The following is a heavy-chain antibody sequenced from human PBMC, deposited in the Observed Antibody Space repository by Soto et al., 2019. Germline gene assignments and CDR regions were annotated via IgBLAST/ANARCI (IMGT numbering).Heavy chain of an antibody. CDR2: MNPNSGNT. Sequence: GASVKVSCMASGYTFTSYDINWVRQATGQGLEWMGWMNPNSGNTGYAQKFQGRVTMTRNTSISTAYMELSSLRSEDTAVYYCARGSEVPAAFYWFAPSGQGTLVTVSS. V-gene: IGHV1-8*01. J-gene: IGHJ5*02. D-gene: IGHD2-2*01. CDR1: GYTFTSYD. CDR3: ARGSEVPAAFYWFAP.